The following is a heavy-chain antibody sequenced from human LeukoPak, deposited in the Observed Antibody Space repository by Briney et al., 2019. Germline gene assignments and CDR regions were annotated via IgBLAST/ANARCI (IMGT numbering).Heavy chain of an antibody. CDR3: ARYRCSSTSCFVDY. CDR1: GFTFSNYA. D-gene: IGHD2-2*01. J-gene: IGHJ4*02. CDR2: ISSNGGST. Sequence: GGSLRLSCAASGFTFSNYAMYWVRQAPGKGLEYVSAISSNGGSTYYANSVKGRFTMSRDNSKNTLYVQMGSLRAEDMAVYYCARYRCSSTSCFVDYWGQGTLVTVSS. V-gene: IGHV3-64*01.